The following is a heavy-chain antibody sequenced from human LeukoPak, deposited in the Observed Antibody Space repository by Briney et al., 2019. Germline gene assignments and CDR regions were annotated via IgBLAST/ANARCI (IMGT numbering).Heavy chain of an antibody. D-gene: IGHD6-19*01. CDR2: IRYSGRT. Sequence: PSETLSLTCTASDDSISRDFGTWIRQPPGKGLEWIGYIRYSGRTEYNPSLKSRVTISIQTSKNQFSLKLTSVTAADTAIYYCARLLDVSGWPFDYWGQGILVTVSS. CDR3: ARLLDVSGWPFDY. V-gene: IGHV4-59*01. J-gene: IGHJ4*02. CDR1: DDSISRDF.